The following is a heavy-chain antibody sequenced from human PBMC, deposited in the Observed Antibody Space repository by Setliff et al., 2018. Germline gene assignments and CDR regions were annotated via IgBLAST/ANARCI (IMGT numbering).Heavy chain of an antibody. Sequence: GASLTISCQGSGYTFTNYWIGWVRQMPGKGLEWMGILKPGDSGIRYSPSFQGQVTLSADTSIATAYLHWTSLKASDTAMYYCVRHPYYDSSGYYSYFDYWGQGALVTV. V-gene: IGHV5-51*01. D-gene: IGHD3-22*01. J-gene: IGHJ4*02. CDR1: GYTFTNYW. CDR3: VRHPYYDSSGYYSYFDY. CDR2: LKPGDSGI.